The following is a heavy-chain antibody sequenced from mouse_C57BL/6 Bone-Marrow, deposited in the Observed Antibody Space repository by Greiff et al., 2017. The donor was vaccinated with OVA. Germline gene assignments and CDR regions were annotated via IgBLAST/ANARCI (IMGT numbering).Heavy chain of an antibody. J-gene: IGHJ4*01. CDR2: INPGSGGT. D-gene: IGHD6-2*01. CDR1: GYAFTNYL. Sequence: QVQLKESGAELVRPGTSVKVSCKASGYAFTNYLIEWVKQRPGQGLEWIGVINPGSGGTNYNEKFKGKATLTADKSSSTAYMQLSSLTSEDSAVYFCARSLLDYWGQGTSVTVSS. CDR3: ARSLLDY. V-gene: IGHV1-54*01.